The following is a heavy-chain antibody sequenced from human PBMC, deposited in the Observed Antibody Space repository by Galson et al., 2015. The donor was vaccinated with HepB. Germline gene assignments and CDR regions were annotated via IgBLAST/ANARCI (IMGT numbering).Heavy chain of an antibody. CDR1: GFTFSSYA. J-gene: IGHJ4*02. V-gene: IGHV3-23*01. CDR3: AKQRTVGYSSGWYGGDY. Sequence: SLRLSCAASGFTFSSYAMSWVRQAPGKGLEWVSAISGSGGSTYYADSVKGRFTISRDNSKNTLYLQMNSLRAEDTAVYYCAKQRTVGYSSGWYGGDYWGQGTLVTVSS. D-gene: IGHD6-19*01. CDR2: ISGSGGST.